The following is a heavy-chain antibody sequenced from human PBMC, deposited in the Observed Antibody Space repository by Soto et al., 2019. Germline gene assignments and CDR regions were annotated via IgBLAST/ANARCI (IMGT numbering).Heavy chain of an antibody. CDR1: GFTFSSFG. CDR3: TREGTFGSGSNDAWFDP. CDR2: IWYDGSKE. J-gene: IGHJ5*02. Sequence: QEQLAESGGGVVQPGRSLRLSCTASGFTFSSFGMNWVRQAPGKGLEWVALIWYDGSKEYYADSVKGRFTISRDDSKNTVYLQMGSLRAEDTAVYYCTREGTFGSGSNDAWFDPWGQGTLVTVSS. D-gene: IGHD6-25*01. V-gene: IGHV3-33*08.